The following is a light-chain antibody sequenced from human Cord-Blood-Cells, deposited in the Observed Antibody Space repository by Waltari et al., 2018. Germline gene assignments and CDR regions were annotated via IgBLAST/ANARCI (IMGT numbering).Light chain of an antibody. V-gene: IGKV4-1*01. CDR3: QQYYSTPPT. J-gene: IGKJ1*01. CDR2: WAS. Sequence: DIVMTQTPDSLAVSLCERDTITCTSSQSVLYSSNNKNYLAWYQQKPGQPPKLLIYWASTRESGVPDRFSGSGSGTDFTLTISSLQAEDVAVYYCQQYYSTPPTFGQGTKVEIK. CDR1: QSVLYSSNNKNY.